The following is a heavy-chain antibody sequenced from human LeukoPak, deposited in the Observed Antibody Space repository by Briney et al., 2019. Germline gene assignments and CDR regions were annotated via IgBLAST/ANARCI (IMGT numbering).Heavy chain of an antibody. J-gene: IGHJ6*02. V-gene: IGHV1-69*04. CDR1: GGTFSSYA. CDR3: ARAPRDYYGSGYYGMDV. D-gene: IGHD3-10*01. CDR2: IIPILGIA. Sequence: GSSVKVSCKASGGTFSSYAISWVRQAPGQGLEWMGRIIPILGIANYAQKFQGRVTITADKSTSTAYMELSSLGSEDTAVYYCARAPRDYYGSGYYGMDVWGQGTTVTVSS.